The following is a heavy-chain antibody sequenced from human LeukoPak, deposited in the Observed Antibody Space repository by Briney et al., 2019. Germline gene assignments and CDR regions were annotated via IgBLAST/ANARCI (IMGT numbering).Heavy chain of an antibody. D-gene: IGHD6-19*01. V-gene: IGHV4-39*07. Sequence: PSETLSLTCTASGGSISSYYWGWIRQPPGKGLEWIGSIYYSGSTYYNPSLKGRVTISIDTSKNRFSLKLGSVTAADTAVYYCARIGSSGWPDFDYWGQGTLVTVSS. CDR2: IYYSGST. CDR3: ARIGSSGWPDFDY. J-gene: IGHJ4*02. CDR1: GGSISSYY.